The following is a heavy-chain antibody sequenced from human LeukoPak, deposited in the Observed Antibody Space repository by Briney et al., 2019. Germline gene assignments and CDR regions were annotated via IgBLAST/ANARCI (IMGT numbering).Heavy chain of an antibody. CDR1: GFTFSTYA. CDR2: NSGGIT. CDR3: ATERGYSGFFDY. V-gene: IGHV3-30*14. Sequence: GTSLRLSCAASGFTFSTYAIHWVRQAPGKGLEWVSVNSGGITYYADSVKGRFTISRDDSKNTLSLQMNSLRAEDTAMYYCATERGYSGFFDYWGQGTLVTVSS. J-gene: IGHJ4*02. D-gene: IGHD5-12*01.